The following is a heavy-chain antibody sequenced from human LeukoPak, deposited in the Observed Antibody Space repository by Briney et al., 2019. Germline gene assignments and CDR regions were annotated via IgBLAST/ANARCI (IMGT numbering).Heavy chain of an antibody. CDR1: GFPFSDHY. V-gene: IGHV3-72*01. Sequence: GGSLRLSCAGSGFPFSDHYMDWVRQAPGKGLEWVGRTRNKARSYTTDYAASVKGRFTISRDASKNSVYLQMNSLKTEDTAVYYCARDAARYSSAWYYDYWGQGTLVTVSS. CDR2: TRNKARSYTT. J-gene: IGHJ4*02. CDR3: ARDAARYSSAWYYDY. D-gene: IGHD6-19*01.